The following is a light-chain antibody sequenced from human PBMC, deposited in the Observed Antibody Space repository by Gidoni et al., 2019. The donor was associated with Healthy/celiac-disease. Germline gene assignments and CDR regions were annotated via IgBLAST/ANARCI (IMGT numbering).Light chain of an antibody. J-gene: IGKJ1*01. V-gene: IGKV3-11*01. CDR1: QSVSSY. Sequence: EFVLTQSPATLSLSPGERATLSCRASQSVSSYLAWYQQKPGQAPRLLIYDASNRATGIPARFSGSGSGTDFTLTISSLEPEDFAVYYCQQRSNFGQGTKVEIK. CDR3: QQRSN. CDR2: DAS.